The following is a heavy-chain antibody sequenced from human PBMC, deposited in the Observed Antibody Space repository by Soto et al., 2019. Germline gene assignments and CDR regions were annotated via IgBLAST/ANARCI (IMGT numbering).Heavy chain of an antibody. J-gene: IGHJ4*02. Sequence: SLKVSCKASGGTFSSYTIAWVRQAPGQGLEWMGEIIPLFGTTNYVEKFQGRLTITADASTGTAYMELSSLRSEDTAMYYCARDSIAAAGTDYWGQGTLVTVSS. D-gene: IGHD6-13*01. V-gene: IGHV1-69*13. CDR2: IIPLFGTT. CDR1: GGTFSSYT. CDR3: ARDSIAAAGTDY.